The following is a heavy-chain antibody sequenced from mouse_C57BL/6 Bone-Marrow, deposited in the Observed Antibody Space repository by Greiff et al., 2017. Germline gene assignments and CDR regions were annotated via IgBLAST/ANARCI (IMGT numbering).Heavy chain of an antibody. J-gene: IGHJ4*01. D-gene: IGHD1-1*01. CDR1: GFTFSSYG. CDR3: ARHFYYYGSSYYAMDY. Sequence: EVHLVESGGDLVKPGGSLKLSCAASGFTFSSYGMSWVRQTPDKRLEWVATISSGGSYTYYPDSVKGRFTISRDNAKNTLYLQMSSLKSEDTAMYYCARHFYYYGSSYYAMDYWGQGTSVTVSS. V-gene: IGHV5-6*01. CDR2: ISSGGSYT.